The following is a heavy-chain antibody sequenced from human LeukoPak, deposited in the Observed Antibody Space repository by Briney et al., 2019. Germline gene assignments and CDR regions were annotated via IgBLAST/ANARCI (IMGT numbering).Heavy chain of an antibody. CDR1: GFTFSSYA. J-gene: IGHJ4*02. Sequence: GGSLRLSCAASGFTFSSYAMGWVRQAPGKGREWVSRINYSGGTTYYADSVKGRFTISRHNSKNTLYLQMHSLRAEDTAVYFCAKDRVPASGSYYRAAFAYWGQGTLAPVSS. CDR2: INYSGGTT. CDR3: AKDRVPASGSYYRAAFAY. D-gene: IGHD3-10*01. V-gene: IGHV3-23*01.